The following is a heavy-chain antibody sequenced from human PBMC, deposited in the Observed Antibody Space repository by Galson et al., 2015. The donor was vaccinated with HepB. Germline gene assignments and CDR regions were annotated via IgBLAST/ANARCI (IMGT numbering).Heavy chain of an antibody. D-gene: IGHD5-24*01. Sequence: SLRLSCAASGFTFSSYGMHWVRQAPGKGLEWVAVIWYDGSNKYYADSVKGRFTISRDNSKNTLYLQMNSLRAEDTAVYYCAKKGEMATDLGYFDLWGRGTLVTVSS. CDR1: GFTFSSYG. CDR3: AKKGEMATDLGYFDL. J-gene: IGHJ2*01. V-gene: IGHV3-33*06. CDR2: IWYDGSNK.